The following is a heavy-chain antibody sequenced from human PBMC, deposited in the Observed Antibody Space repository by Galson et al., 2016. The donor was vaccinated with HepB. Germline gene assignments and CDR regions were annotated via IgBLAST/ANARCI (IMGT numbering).Heavy chain of an antibody. V-gene: IGHV3-21*01. CDR2: ISSDSSDI. CDR1: GFSFRSYI. J-gene: IGHJ5*02. D-gene: IGHD6-13*01. CDR3: AAGSHRYWFDP. Sequence: SLRLSCAASGFSFRSYIMNWVRQAPGKGLQWVSSISSDSSDISYPDSVKGRFIISRDNAKNSLYLQMNNLTAEDTAVYHCAAGSHRYWFDPWGQGTLVTVSS.